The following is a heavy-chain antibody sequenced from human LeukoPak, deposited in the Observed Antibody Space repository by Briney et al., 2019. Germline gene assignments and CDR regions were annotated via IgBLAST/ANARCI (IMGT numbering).Heavy chain of an antibody. CDR2: ISYDGSNK. D-gene: IGHD1-26*01. CDR3: ARGGYRGSPFEFDY. CDR1: GFTFSSYA. J-gene: IGHJ4*02. V-gene: IGHV3-30-3*01. Sequence: SGGSLRLSCAASGFTFSSYAMHWVRQAPGKGLEWVAVISYDGSNKYYADSVKGRFTISRDNSKNTLYLQMNSLRAEDTAVYYCARGGYRGSPFEFDYWGQGTLVTVSS.